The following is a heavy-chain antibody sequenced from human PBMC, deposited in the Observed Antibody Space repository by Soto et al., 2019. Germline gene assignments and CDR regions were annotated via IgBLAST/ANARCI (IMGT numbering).Heavy chain of an antibody. Sequence: PSETLSLTCTVSGGSIGSYYWSWIRQPPGKGLEWIGYIYYSGSTNYNPSLKSRVTISVDTSKNQFSLKLSSVTAADTAVYYCARAWQYSSGFFDYWGQGTLVTVSS. CDR2: IYYSGST. V-gene: IGHV4-59*01. CDR3: ARAWQYSSGFFDY. CDR1: GGSIGSYY. D-gene: IGHD6-19*01. J-gene: IGHJ4*02.